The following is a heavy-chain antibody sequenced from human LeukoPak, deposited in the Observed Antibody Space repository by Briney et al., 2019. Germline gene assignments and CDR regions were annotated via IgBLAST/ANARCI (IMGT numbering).Heavy chain of an antibody. J-gene: IGHJ3*02. CDR3: AKRLTMIVVAADAFDI. CDR1: GFTFSSYG. V-gene: IGHV3-23*01. Sequence: GGTLRLSCAASGFTFSSYGMSWVRQAPGKGLEWVSAISGSGGSTYYADSVKGRFTISRDNSKNTLYLQMNSLRAEDTAVYYCAKRLTMIVVAADAFDIWGQGTMVTVSS. D-gene: IGHD3-22*01. CDR2: ISGSGGST.